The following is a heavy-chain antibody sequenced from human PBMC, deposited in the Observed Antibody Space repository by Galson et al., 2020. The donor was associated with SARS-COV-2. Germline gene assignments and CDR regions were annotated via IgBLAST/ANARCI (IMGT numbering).Heavy chain of an antibody. CDR1: GFTFSSYG. J-gene: IGHJ6*02. CDR2: IRYDGSNK. V-gene: IGHV3-30*02. CDR3: AKGPVAATVSVYYGMDV. D-gene: IGHD2-15*01. Sequence: GESLKISCAASGFTFSSYGMHWVRQAPGKGLEWVAFIRYDGSNKYYADSVKGRFTISRDNSKNTLYLQMNSLRAEDTAVYYCAKGPVAATVSVYYGMDVWGQGTTVTVSS.